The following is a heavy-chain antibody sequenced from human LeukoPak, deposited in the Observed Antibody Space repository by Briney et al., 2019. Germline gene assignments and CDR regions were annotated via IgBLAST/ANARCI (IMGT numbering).Heavy chain of an antibody. CDR1: GYTFTSYG. CDR2: ISAYNGDT. Sequence: ASVKVSCKTSGYTFTSYGISWVRQAPGQGLEWMGWISAYNGDTNYAQKLQGRVTMTTDTSTSTAYMELRSLRSDDTAVYYCARGLQENLAWLTAFSAFDIWGPGTMVTVSS. V-gene: IGHV1-18*01. CDR3: ARGLQENLAWLTAFSAFDI. D-gene: IGHD5-24*01. J-gene: IGHJ3*02.